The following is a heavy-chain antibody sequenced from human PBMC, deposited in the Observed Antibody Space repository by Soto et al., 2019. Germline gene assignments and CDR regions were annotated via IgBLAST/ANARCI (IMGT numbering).Heavy chain of an antibody. J-gene: IGHJ4*02. CDR1: GGTFSSYT. V-gene: IGHV1-69*02. CDR2: IIPILGIA. CDR3: ARAAAPLYDFWSGYYGFDY. Sequence: SVKVSCKASGGTFSSYTISWVRQAPGQGLEWMGRIIPILGIANYAQKFQGRVTITADKSTSTAYMELSSLRSEDTAVYYCARAAAPLYDFWSGYYGFDYWGQGTLVTVSS. D-gene: IGHD3-3*01.